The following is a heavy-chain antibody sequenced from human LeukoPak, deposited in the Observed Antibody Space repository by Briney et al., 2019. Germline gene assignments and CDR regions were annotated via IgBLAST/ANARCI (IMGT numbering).Heavy chain of an antibody. Sequence: SETLSLTCAVYGGSFSGYYWSWIRQPPGKGLEWIGEINHSGSTNYNPSLKSRVTISVDTSKNQFSLKLSSVTAADTAIYYCAIDTFSSGWWDYSDYWGQGILVTVSS. V-gene: IGHV4-34*01. CDR3: AIDTFSSGWWDYSDY. D-gene: IGHD6-19*01. CDR2: INHSGST. J-gene: IGHJ4*02. CDR1: GGSFSGYY.